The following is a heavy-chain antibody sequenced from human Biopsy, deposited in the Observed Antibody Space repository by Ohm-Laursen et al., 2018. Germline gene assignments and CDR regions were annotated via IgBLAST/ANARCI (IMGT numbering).Heavy chain of an antibody. V-gene: IGHV3-30*18. Sequence: SLRLSCAASGFTFSDYAMHWVRQAPGKGLEWVAIITHDGSKTYYADSVEGRFTISRDQFKSMVYLQLNSLRTEDTAIYYCTKERRGWYSERWGQGTLVTVSS. CDR3: TKERRGWYSER. J-gene: IGHJ4*02. D-gene: IGHD6-19*01. CDR1: GFTFSDYA. CDR2: ITHDGSKT.